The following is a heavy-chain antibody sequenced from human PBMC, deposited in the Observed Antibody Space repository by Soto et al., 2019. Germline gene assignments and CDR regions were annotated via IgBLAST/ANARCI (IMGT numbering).Heavy chain of an antibody. D-gene: IGHD3-3*01. CDR2: FDPEDGET. J-gene: IGHJ6*02. V-gene: IGHV1-24*01. CDR1: GYTLTELS. Sequence: ASVKVSCKVSGYTLTELSMHWVRQAPGKGLEWMGGFDPEDGETIYAQKFQGRVTMTEDTSTDTAYMELSSLRAEDTAVYYCAKWGATIFGVRSGYYGMDVWGQGTTVTVSS. CDR3: AKWGATIFGVRSGYYGMDV.